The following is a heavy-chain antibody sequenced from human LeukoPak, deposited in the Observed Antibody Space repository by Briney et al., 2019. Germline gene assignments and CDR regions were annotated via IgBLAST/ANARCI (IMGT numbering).Heavy chain of an antibody. Sequence: HPGGSLRLSCAASGFTFSSYAMHWVRQAPGKGLEWVAVISYDGSNKYYADSVKGRFTISRDNSKNTLYLQMNSLRAEDTAVYYWAKDWGTVVVTATDYWGQGTLVTVSS. CDR3: AKDWGTVVVTATDY. CDR2: ISYDGSNK. D-gene: IGHD2-21*02. CDR1: GFTFSSYA. J-gene: IGHJ4*02. V-gene: IGHV3-30*01.